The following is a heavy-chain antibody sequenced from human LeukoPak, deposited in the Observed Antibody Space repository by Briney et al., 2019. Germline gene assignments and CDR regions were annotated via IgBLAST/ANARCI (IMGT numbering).Heavy chain of an antibody. V-gene: IGHV3-64*01. CDR1: GFTFSSYA. CDR3: AKDSSIVVVVAATRLRPMDV. D-gene: IGHD2-15*01. J-gene: IGHJ6*03. CDR2: ISSNGGST. Sequence: PGGSLRLSCAASGFTFSSYAMHWVRQAPGKGLEYVSAISSNGGSTYYANSVKGRFTISRDNSKNTLYLQMNSLRAEDTAVYYCAKDSSIVVVVAATRLRPMDVWGEGTTVTVSS.